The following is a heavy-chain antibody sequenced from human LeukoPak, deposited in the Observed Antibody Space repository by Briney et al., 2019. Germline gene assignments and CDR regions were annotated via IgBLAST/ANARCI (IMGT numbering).Heavy chain of an antibody. CDR3: ARGGLGYCSGGSCPSNWFDP. J-gene: IGHJ5*02. Sequence: ASVKVSCTASGYTFSSYGITWVRQAPGQGLEWMGWISPYNGNTNYAQKLQGRVTMTTDTSTSTAYMDLRSLRSDDTAVYYCARGGLGYCSGGSCPSNWFDPWGQGTLVTVSS. V-gene: IGHV1-18*01. D-gene: IGHD2-15*01. CDR2: ISPYNGNT. CDR1: GYTFSSYG.